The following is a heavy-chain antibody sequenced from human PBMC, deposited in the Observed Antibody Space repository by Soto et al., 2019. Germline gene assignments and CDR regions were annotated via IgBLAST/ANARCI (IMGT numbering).Heavy chain of an antibody. CDR2: ISGSGGST. D-gene: IGHD3-10*01. J-gene: IGHJ4*02. CDR1: GFTFISYA. Sequence: EGQLLESGGGLVQPGGSLRLSVAASGFTFISYAMSWVRQAPGNVLAWVSAISGSGGSTYYADSVKGRFTLPRDNYKNTLYLQLNSLSAEDTAVYYCAKGVPYGSGSDYWGQGPLVTVSS. CDR3: AKGVPYGSGSDY. V-gene: IGHV3-23*01.